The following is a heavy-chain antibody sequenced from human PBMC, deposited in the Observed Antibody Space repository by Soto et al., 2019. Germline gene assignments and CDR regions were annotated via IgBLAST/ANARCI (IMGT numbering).Heavy chain of an antibody. J-gene: IGHJ6*03. CDR3: ARGTPGYCSSTSCYRRFHYYYYMDV. Sequence: SETLCLTCTVAGGSISSYYWSWIRQPPGKGLEWIGYFYYSGSTNYNPSLKSRVTISVDTYKNQFSLKLSSVTAADTAVYYCARGTPGYCSSTSCYRRFHYYYYMDVWGKGTTVTVSS. CDR1: GGSISSYY. CDR2: FYYSGST. V-gene: IGHV4-59*01. D-gene: IGHD2-2*03.